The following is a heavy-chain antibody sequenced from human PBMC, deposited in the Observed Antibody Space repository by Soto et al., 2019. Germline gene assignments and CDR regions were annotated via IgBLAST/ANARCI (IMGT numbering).Heavy chain of an antibody. CDR2: MNPNSGNT. Sequence: QVQLVQSGAEVKKPGASVKVSCKASGYTFTSYDINWVRQATGQGREWMGWMNPNSGNTGYAQKFQGAAPMTRNTSISTAYMELTSLRSEDTAVSYCARDAVGWFDPWGQGTLVTVSS. D-gene: IGHD2-15*01. CDR3: ARDAVGWFDP. J-gene: IGHJ5*02. CDR1: GYTFTSYD. V-gene: IGHV1-8*01.